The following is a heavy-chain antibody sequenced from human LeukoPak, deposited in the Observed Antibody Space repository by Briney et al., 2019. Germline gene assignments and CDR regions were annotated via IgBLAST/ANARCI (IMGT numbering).Heavy chain of an antibody. CDR3: ARAYYYGSGSYELDY. CDR1: GYTFTSYY. D-gene: IGHD3-10*01. J-gene: IGHJ4*02. V-gene: IGHV1-46*01. Sequence: ASVKVSCKASGYTFTSYYMHWVREAPGQGLEWMGIINPSGGSTSYAQKFQGRVTMTRDTSTRTVYMELSSLRCEDTAVYFCARAYYYGSGSYELDYWGQGTLVTVSS. CDR2: INPSGGST.